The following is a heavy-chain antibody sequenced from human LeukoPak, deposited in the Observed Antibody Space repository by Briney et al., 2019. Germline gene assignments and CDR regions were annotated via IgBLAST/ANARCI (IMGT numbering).Heavy chain of an antibody. D-gene: IGHD4-23*01. CDR1: GFTLTSYS. Sequence: PGGSLRLSCAASGFTLTSYSMNCARHAPGKGMEWVAVISYEGNNTYYADAVKGRFTISRDTSKNTLYLQMNSLRPEDTAVYYCARDTYGGANYWGQGTLVTVSS. CDR3: ARDTYGGANY. V-gene: IGHV3-30*03. CDR2: ISYEGNNT. J-gene: IGHJ4*02.